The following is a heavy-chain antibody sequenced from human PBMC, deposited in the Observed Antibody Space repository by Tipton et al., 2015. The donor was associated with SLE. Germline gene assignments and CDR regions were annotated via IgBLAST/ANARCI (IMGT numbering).Heavy chain of an antibody. CDR1: GFTFSSYE. CDR3: ARTGDEGAFDI. Sequence: SLRLSCAASGFTFSSYEMNWVRQAPGKGLEWVSYISSSGSTIYYADSVKGRFTISRDNAKNSLYLQMNSLRAEDTAVYYCARTGDEGAFDIWGQGTMVTVSS. J-gene: IGHJ3*02. D-gene: IGHD7-27*01. V-gene: IGHV3-48*03. CDR2: ISSSGSTI.